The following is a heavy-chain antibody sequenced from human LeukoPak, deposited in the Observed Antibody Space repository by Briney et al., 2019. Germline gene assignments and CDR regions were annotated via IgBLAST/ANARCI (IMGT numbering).Heavy chain of an antibody. CDR3: AKGGGVIRSAFDY. CDR2: ISGSGGAT. CDR1: GFTFSTYA. J-gene: IGHJ4*02. D-gene: IGHD3-10*01. V-gene: IGHV3-23*01. Sequence: GGSLRLSCAASGFTFSTYAMNWVRQAPGEGLEWVSGISGSGGATYYADSVKGRFTISRDYSKNTLYVQMNSLRAEDTAVYYCAKGGGVIRSAFDYWGQGTLVTVSS.